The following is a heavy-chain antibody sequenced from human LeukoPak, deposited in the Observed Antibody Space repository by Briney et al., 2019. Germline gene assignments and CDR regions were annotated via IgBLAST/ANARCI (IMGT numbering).Heavy chain of an antibody. CDR1: GYTFTGYY. CDR3: ARERVAVAGTDYYMDV. CDR2: INPNSGGT. V-gene: IGHV1-2*02. J-gene: IGHJ6*03. Sequence: ASVKVSCKASGYTFTGYYMHWVRQAPGQGLEWMGWINPNSGGTNYAQKFQGRVTMTRDTSISTAYMELSRLRSDDTAVYYCARERVAVAGTDYYMDVWGKGTTVTVSS. D-gene: IGHD6-19*01.